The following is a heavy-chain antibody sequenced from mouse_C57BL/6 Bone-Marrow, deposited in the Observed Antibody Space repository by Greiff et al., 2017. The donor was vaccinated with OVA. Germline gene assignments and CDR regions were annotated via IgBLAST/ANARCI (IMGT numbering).Heavy chain of an antibody. D-gene: IGHD2-12*01. CDR1: GYSITSGYY. J-gene: IGHJ3*01. CDR3: ARDVNDGFAY. Sequence: EVQLQESGPGLVKPSQSLSLTCSVTGYSITSGYYWNWIRQFPGNKLEWMGYISYDGSNNYNPSLKNRISITRDTSKNQFFLKLNSVTTEDTATYYCARDVNDGFAYWGQGTLVTVSA. CDR2: ISYDGSN. V-gene: IGHV3-6*01.